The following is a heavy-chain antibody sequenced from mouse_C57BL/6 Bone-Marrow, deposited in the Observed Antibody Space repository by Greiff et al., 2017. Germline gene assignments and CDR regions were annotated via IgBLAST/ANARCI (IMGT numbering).Heavy chain of an antibody. D-gene: IGHD2-4*01. CDR2: FYPGSGSI. V-gene: IGHV1-62-2*01. CDR1: GYIFTEYT. CDR3: ARHERYYDYEGYFDY. Sequence: QVQLKQSGAELVKPGASVKLSCKASGYIFTEYTIHWVKQRSGQGLEWIGWFYPGSGSIKYNERFKDKATLTADKSSNTVYMELSRLTSEESAVYFWARHERYYDYEGYFDYWGQGTTLTVSS. J-gene: IGHJ2*01.